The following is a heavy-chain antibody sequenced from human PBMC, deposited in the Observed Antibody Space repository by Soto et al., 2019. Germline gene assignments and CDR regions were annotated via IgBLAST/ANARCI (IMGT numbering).Heavy chain of an antibody. V-gene: IGHV3-30*18. CDR1: GFTFSSYG. D-gene: IGHD6-19*01. CDR3: AKDGSGWYMPFDY. CDR2: ISYDGSNK. Sequence: QVQLVESGGGVVQPGRSLRLSCAASGFTFSSYGMHWVRQAPGKGLEWVAVISYDGSNKYYADSVKGRFTIPRDNSKNTLYLQMNSLRAEDTAVYYCAKDGSGWYMPFDYWGQGTLVTVSS. J-gene: IGHJ4*02.